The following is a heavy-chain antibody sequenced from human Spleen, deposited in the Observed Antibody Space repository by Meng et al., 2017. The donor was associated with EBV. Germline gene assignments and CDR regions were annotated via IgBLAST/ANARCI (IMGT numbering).Heavy chain of an antibody. CDR1: GGSVRSGSYY. V-gene: IGHV4-61*01. J-gene: IGHJ2*01. D-gene: IGHD1-26*01. CDR2: IYYSGST. Sequence: VQLQGSGPGLVKPSETLSLTCIVSGGSVRSGSYYWSWIRQPPGKGLEWIGYIYYSGSTNYNPSLKSRVTISVDTSKNQFSLKLSSVTAADTAVYYCARRQIVGATNQNWYFDLWGRDTLVTVSS. CDR3: ARRQIVGATNQNWYFDL.